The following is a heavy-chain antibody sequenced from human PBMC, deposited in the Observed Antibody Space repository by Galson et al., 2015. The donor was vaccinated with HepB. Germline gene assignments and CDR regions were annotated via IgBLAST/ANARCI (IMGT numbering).Heavy chain of an antibody. V-gene: IGHV3-21*01. CDR3: ARKDLVGLPSVIGYYSYMDV. D-gene: IGHD3-16*02. J-gene: IGHJ6*03. CDR2: ISTSSSDI. CDR1: GFSLSSYT. Sequence: SLRLSCAASGFSLSSYTMNWVRQAPGKGPEWVSSISTSSSDIYYADSVKGRFTISRDNAENSLYLQMNSLRVEDTAVYYCARKDLVGLPSVIGYYSYMDVWGKGTTVTVSS.